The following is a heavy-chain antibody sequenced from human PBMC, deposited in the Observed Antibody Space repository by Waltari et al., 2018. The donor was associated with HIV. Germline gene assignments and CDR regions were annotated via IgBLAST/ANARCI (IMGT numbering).Heavy chain of an antibody. V-gene: IGHV1-8*01. CDR2: MNPNSGNT. J-gene: IGHJ5*02. CDR1: GYTFTSYD. Sequence: QVQLVQSGAEVKKPGASVKVSCKASGYTFTSYDINWVRQATGQGLEWMGWMNPNSGNTGYAQKFQGRVTMTRNTSISTAYMELSSLRSEDTAVYYCASGCSSTSCSANWFDPWGQGTLVTVSS. D-gene: IGHD2-2*01. CDR3: ASGCSSTSCSANWFDP.